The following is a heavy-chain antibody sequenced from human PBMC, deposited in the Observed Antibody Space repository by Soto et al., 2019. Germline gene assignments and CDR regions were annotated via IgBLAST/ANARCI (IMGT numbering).Heavy chain of an antibody. D-gene: IGHD3-22*01. Sequence: EVQLVESGGGLVKPGGSLRLSCAASGFTFSNAWMSWVRQAPGQGLEWVGRINSKTDGGTTDYASPVKGRFTISRDDSKNTLYLEMNSLKTGDTAVYYCTTDCGARYYYDSSGYLYNWFDPWGQGTLVTVSS. V-gene: IGHV3-15*01. J-gene: IGHJ5*02. CDR1: GFTFSNAW. CDR3: TTDCGARYYYDSSGYLYNWFDP. CDR2: INSKTDGGTT.